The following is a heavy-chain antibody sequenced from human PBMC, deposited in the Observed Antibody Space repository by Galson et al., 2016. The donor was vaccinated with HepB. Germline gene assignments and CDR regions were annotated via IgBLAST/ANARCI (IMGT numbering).Heavy chain of an antibody. J-gene: IGHJ6*02. CDR1: GFSFNNAW. CDR3: STGITIVRGLPLYFYYGMDV. CDR2: IRSKTDGGTT. D-gene: IGHD3-10*01. Sequence: SLRLSCAASGFSFNNAWMSWVRQAPGKGLEWLGRIRSKTDGGTTDYAAPVKGRFTISRDDSKNTLYLQMNSLKSEDTAVYYCSTGITIVRGLPLYFYYGMDVWGQGTTVTVSS. V-gene: IGHV3-15*01.